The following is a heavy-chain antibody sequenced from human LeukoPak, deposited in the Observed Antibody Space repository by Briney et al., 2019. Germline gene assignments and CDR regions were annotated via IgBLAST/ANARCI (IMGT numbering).Heavy chain of an antibody. V-gene: IGHV4-4*07. CDR1: GGSISGYC. CDR3: ARGWSCGNYCWFDP. D-gene: IGHD3-22*01. Sequence: SETLSLTCTVSGGSISGYCWSWIRKPAGTGLEWIGRVCASGTTNYSPSLKSRVTMSLETSKNQISLRLTSVTAAGTAVYYCARGWSCGNYCWFDPWGQGVLVTVPS. J-gene: IGHJ5*02. CDR2: VCASGTT.